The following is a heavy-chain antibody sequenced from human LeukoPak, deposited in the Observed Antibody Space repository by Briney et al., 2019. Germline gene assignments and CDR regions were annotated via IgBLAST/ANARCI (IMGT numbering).Heavy chain of an antibody. CDR2: ISYDGSNK. D-gene: IGHD7-27*01. CDR1: GFTFSSYG. V-gene: IGHV3-30*18. CDR3: AKANWGFDY. Sequence: GRSLRLPCAASGFTFSSYGMHWVRQAPGKGLEWVAVISYDGSNKYYADSVKGRFTISRDNSKNTLYLQMNSLRAEDTAVYYCAKANWGFDYWGQGTLVTVSS. J-gene: IGHJ4*02.